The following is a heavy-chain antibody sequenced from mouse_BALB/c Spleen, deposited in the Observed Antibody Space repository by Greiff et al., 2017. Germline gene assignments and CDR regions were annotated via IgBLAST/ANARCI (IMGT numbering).Heavy chain of an antibody. V-gene: IGHV5-4*02. CDR2: ISDGGSYT. CDR1: GFTFSDYY. CDR3: ARDLPFDY. Sequence: VQGVESGGGLVKPGGSLKLSCAASGFTFSDYYMYWVRQTPEKRLEWVATISDGGSYTYYPDSVKGRFTISRDNAKNNLYLQMSSLKSEDTAMYYCARDLPFDYWGQGTTLTVSS. J-gene: IGHJ2*01.